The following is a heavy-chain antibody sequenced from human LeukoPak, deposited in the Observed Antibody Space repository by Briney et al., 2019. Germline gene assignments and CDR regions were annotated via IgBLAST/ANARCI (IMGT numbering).Heavy chain of an antibody. CDR1: GGSFSGYY. Sequence: ETLSLTCAVYGGSFSGYYWSWIRQPPGKGLEWVSSISSSSSYIYYADSVKGRFTISRDNAKNSLYLQMNSLRAEDTAVYYCARSPEIYFMDVWGKGTTVTVSS. CDR3: ARSPEIYFMDV. V-gene: IGHV3-21*01. J-gene: IGHJ6*03. D-gene: IGHD5-24*01. CDR2: ISSSSSYI.